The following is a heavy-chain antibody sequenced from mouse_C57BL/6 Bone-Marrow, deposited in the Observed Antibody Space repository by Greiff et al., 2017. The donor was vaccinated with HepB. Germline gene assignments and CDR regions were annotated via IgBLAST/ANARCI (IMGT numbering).Heavy chain of an antibody. CDR1: GYTFTEYT. Sequence: VQLQQSGAELVKPGASVKLSCKASGYTFTEYTIHWVKQRSGHGLEWIGWFYPGSGSIKYNEKFKDKATLTADKSSSTVYMELSRLTSEDSAVYFCARHGEPDYGNYRGDAMDYWGQGTSVTVSS. V-gene: IGHV1-62-2*01. D-gene: IGHD2-1*01. CDR2: FYPGSGSI. CDR3: ARHGEPDYGNYRGDAMDY. J-gene: IGHJ4*01.